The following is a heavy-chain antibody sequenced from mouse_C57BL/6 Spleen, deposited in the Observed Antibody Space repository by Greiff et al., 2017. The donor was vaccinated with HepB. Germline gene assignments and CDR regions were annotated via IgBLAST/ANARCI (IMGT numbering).Heavy chain of an antibody. CDR3: ASGNYDGHYGGFAY. J-gene: IGHJ3*01. D-gene: IGHD2-3*01. CDR2: IDPNSGGT. Sequence: QVQLQQPGAELVKPGASVKLSCKASGYTFTSYWMHWVKQRPGRGLEWIGRIDPNSGGTKYNEKFKSKATLTVDKPSSTAYMQLSSLTSEDSAVYYCASGNYDGHYGGFAYWGQGTLVTVSA. V-gene: IGHV1-72*01. CDR1: GYTFTSYW.